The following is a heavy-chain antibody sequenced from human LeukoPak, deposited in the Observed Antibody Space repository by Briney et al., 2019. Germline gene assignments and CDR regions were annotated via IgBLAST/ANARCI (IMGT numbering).Heavy chain of an antibody. CDR1: GYSISSGYY. Sequence: SVTLSLTCTVSGYSISSGYYWGWIRQPPGKGLEWIGSIFHSGSTYFNPSLKSRVTIVVDTSKNQISLKVSSVTAADTAVYYCARERGYFDPRDYWGQGTLVTVSS. V-gene: IGHV4-38-2*02. J-gene: IGHJ4*02. D-gene: IGHD3-9*01. CDR2: IFHSGST. CDR3: ARERGYFDPRDY.